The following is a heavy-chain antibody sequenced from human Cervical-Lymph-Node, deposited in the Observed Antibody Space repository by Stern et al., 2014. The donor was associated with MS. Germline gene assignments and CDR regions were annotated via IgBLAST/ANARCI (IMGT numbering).Heavy chain of an antibody. CDR2: IYYRGTT. CDR3: ARRNHDVWSGSYGFDV. V-gene: IGHV4-39*01. J-gene: IGHJ6*02. Sequence: QLQLQESGPGLVKPSETLSLTCTVSGGSISSSNSYWGWIRQPPGKGLEWIGNIYYRGTTYYTPSVGSRVTMSFDTSKTNSSLKMTSVPAADTAVYYCARRNHDVWSGSYGFDVWSQGTTVTVSS. D-gene: IGHD3-3*01. CDR1: GGSISSSNSY.